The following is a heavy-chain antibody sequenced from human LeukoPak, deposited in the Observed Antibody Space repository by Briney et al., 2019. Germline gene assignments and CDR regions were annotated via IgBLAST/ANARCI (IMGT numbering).Heavy chain of an antibody. CDR2: IYYSGST. D-gene: IGHD1-1*01. J-gene: IGHJ4*02. CDR1: GGSINSGGYY. Sequence: PSETLSLTCTVSGGSINSGGYYWSWIRQHPGKGLEWIGYIYYSGSTYYNPSLKSRVTISVDTSKNQFSLKLSSMTAADTAVYYCARDRTGAAYFDYWGQGTLVTVSS. V-gene: IGHV4-31*03. CDR3: ARDRTGAAYFDY.